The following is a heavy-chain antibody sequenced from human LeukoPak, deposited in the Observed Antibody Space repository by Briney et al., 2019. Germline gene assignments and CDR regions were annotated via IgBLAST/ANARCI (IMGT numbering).Heavy chain of an antibody. V-gene: IGHV3-21*01. CDR1: GFTFSSYS. CDR2: ISSSSSYI. J-gene: IGHJ4*02. Sequence: PGGSLRLSCAASGFTFSSYSMNWVRQAPGKGLEWVSSISSSSSYIYYADSVKGRFTISRDNAKNSLYLQMNSLRAEDTAVYYCAQAVYCSGGVCYGAPDYWGQGTLVTVSS. D-gene: IGHD2-15*01. CDR3: AQAVYCSGGVCYGAPDY.